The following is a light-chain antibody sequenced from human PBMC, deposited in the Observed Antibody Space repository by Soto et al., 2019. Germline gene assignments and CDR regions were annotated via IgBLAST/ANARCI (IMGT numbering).Light chain of an antibody. CDR1: QSISRS. V-gene: IGKV1-39*01. CDR2: DAS. J-gene: IGKJ1*01. CDR3: QQSYSTPQT. Sequence: DIQMTQSPSTLSASVGDRVAITCRASQSISRSLAWYQQKPGKAPKLLIYDASSLQSGVPSRFSGSGSGTDFTLTISSLQPEDFATYYCQQSYSTPQTFGQGTKVDIK.